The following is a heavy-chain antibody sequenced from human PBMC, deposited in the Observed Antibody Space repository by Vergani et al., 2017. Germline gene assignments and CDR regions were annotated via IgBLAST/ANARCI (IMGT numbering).Heavy chain of an antibody. V-gene: IGHV4-34*01. CDR3: ARDAVGYSSSTSCPLAPFAEYFQH. J-gene: IGHJ1*01. CDR2: INHSGST. D-gene: IGHD2-2*01. Sequence: QVQLQQWGAGLLKPSETLSLTCAVYGGSFSGYYWSWIRQPPGKGLEWIGEINHSGSTNYNPSLKSRVTISVDTSKNQFSLKLSSVTAADTAVYYCARDAVGYSSSTSCPLAPFAEYFQHWGQGTLVTVSS. CDR1: GGSFSGYY.